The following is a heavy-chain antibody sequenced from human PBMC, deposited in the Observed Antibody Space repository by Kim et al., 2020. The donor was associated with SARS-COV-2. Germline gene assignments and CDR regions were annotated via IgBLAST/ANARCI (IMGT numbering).Heavy chain of an antibody. CDR3: AKDLSRSARTEWFDP. CDR2: ISGDGGST. CDR1: GFTFDDYA. V-gene: IGHV3-43*02. J-gene: IGHJ5*02. D-gene: IGHD3-3*02. Sequence: GGSLRLSCAASGFTFDDYAMHWVRQAPGKGLEWVSLISGDGGSTYYADSVKGRFTISRDNSKNSLYLQMNSLRTEDTALYYCAKDLSRSARTEWFDPWGQGTLVTVSS.